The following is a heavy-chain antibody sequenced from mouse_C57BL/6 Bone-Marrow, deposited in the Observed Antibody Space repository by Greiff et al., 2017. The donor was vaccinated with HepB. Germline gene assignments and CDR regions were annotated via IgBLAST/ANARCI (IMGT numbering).Heavy chain of an antibody. D-gene: IGHD1-1*01. CDR2: IRSKSNNYAT. CDR3: VRHRYGSSYRYFDV. J-gene: IGHJ1*03. V-gene: IGHV10-1*01. CDR1: GFSFNTYA. Sequence: EVMLVESGGGLVQPKGSLKLSCAASGFSFNTYAMNWVRQAPGKGLEWVARIRSKSNNYATYYADSVKDRFTISRDDSESMLYLQMNNLKTEDTAMYYCVRHRYGSSYRYFDVWGTGTTVTVSS.